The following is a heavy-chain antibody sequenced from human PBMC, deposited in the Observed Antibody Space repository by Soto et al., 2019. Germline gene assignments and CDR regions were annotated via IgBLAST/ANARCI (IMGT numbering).Heavy chain of an antibody. V-gene: IGHV1-69*13. CDR1: GGTFSSYA. CDR3: ARRPRSDYYYGMDV. CDR2: IIPIFGTA. Sequence: SVKVSCKASGGTFSSYAISWVRQAPGQGPEWMGGIIPIFGTANYAQKFQGRVTITADESTSTAYMELSSLRSEDTAVYYCARRPRSDYYYGMDVWGQGTTVTVSS. J-gene: IGHJ6*02.